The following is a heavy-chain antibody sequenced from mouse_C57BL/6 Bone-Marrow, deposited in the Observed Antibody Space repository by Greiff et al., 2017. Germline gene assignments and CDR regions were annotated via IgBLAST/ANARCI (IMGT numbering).Heavy chain of an antibody. CDR3: ARCDYDRNFDY. CDR2: ISNGGGST. CDR1: GFTFSDYY. D-gene: IGHD2-4*01. J-gene: IGHJ2*01. V-gene: IGHV5-12*01. Sequence: DVHLVESGGGLVQPGGSLKLSCAASGFTFSDYYMYWVRQTPEKRLEWVAYISNGGGSTYYPDTVKGRFTISRDNAKNTLYLQMSRLKSEDTAMYYCARCDYDRNFDYWGQGTTLTVSS.